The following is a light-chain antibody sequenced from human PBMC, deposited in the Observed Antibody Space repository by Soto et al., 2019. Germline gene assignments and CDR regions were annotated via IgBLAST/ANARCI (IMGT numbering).Light chain of an antibody. CDR1: QSVSSSY. J-gene: IGKJ4*01. CDR2: NAF. Sequence: IVLTQSPGTLSLSPGYRATLSCRASQSVSSSYLAWYQQKPGQAPRLLIYNAFNRATGIPDRFSGSGSGTDFTLTISRLEPEDFAVYYCQQYGSSPGTFGGGTKVDIK. V-gene: IGKV3-20*01. CDR3: QQYGSSPGT.